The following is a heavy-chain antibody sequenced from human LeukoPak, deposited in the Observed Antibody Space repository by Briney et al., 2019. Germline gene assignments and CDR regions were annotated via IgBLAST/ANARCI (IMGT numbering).Heavy chain of an antibody. CDR1: XXXFXGYY. Sequence: KAXXXXFXGYYMXXXRQAPGQGLEWMGRINPNSGGTNYAQKFQGRVTMTRDTSISTAYMELSRLRSDDTAVYYCARSERGFVWGQGTLVTVSS. D-gene: IGHD1-1*01. J-gene: IGHJ4*02. CDR3: ARSERGFV. V-gene: IGHV1-2*06. CDR2: INPNSGGT.